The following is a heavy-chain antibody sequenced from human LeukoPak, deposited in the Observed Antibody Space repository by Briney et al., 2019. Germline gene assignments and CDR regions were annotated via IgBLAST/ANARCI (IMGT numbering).Heavy chain of an antibody. V-gene: IGHV3-53*01. CDR1: GFTVSSNY. J-gene: IGHJ4*02. CDR3: ARGRRDGYNGDY. D-gene: IGHD5-24*01. CDR2: IYSGGST. Sequence: PGGSLRLSCAASGFTVSSNYMSWVRQAPGKGLEWVSVIYSGGSTYYADSVKGRFTISRDNPKNTLYLQMNSLRAEDTAVYYRARGRRDGYNGDYWGQGTLVTVSS.